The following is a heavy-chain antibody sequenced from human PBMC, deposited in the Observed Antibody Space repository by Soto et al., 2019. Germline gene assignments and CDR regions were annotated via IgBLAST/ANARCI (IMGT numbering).Heavy chain of an antibody. V-gene: IGHV3-23*01. CDR2: ISGSGGTT. J-gene: IGHJ4*02. CDR3: AKDDGSGWLKAFDY. D-gene: IGHD6-19*01. Sequence: GGSLRLSCAASGFTFSSYAMSWVRQAPGRGLEWVSGISGSGGTTYYADSVKGRFTISRDNSKNTLYLQMNSLRVEDTAVYYCAKDDGSGWLKAFDYWGRGTLVTVSS. CDR1: GFTFSSYA.